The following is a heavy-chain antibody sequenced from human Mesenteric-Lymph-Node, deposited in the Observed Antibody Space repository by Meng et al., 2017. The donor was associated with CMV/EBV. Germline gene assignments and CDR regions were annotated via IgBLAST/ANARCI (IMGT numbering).Heavy chain of an antibody. CDR1: GDSISSYY. J-gene: IGHJ4*02. Sequence: SETLSLTCSVSGDSISSYYWTWIRQPPGKGLEWIGHIYYSGSTNYNPSLKSRVTMSVDTSKNSFSLNLNSVTAANTAVYYCARRLGIAAPFDYWGRGTLVTVSS. CDR3: ARRLGIAAPFDY. D-gene: IGHD6-13*01. CDR2: IYYSGST. V-gene: IGHV4-59*01.